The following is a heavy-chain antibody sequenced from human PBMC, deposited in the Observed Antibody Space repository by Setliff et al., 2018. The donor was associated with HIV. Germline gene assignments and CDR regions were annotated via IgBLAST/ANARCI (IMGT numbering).Heavy chain of an antibody. CDR2: INGDGSDT. D-gene: IGHD3-10*01. CDR1: GFTFSGYW. V-gene: IGHV3-74*01. J-gene: IGHJ4*02. CDR3: VKFGADFDY. Sequence: PGGSLRLSCAASGFTFSGYWMHWVRQAPGKGLVWVSRINGDGSDTVYADSVKGRFTISRDNAKNTLYLQMNSLRVEDTALYYCVKFGADFDYWGQGTLVTVSS.